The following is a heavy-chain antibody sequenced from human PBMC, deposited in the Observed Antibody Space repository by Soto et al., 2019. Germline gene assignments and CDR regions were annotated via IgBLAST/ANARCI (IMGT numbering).Heavy chain of an antibody. CDR2: FDPEDGET. J-gene: IGHJ4*02. Sequence: QVQLVQSGAEVRKPGASVKVSCKVSGHTLTELSMHWVRQAPGKGLEWMGGFDPEDGETISAQKFQGRVTVTEDTSTDSTYLELSSLRSEDTAVYYCAAGGTRWLNSPFDYWGQGTLVKISS. CDR1: GHTLTELS. D-gene: IGHD1-1*01. CDR3: AAGGTRWLNSPFDY. V-gene: IGHV1-24*01.